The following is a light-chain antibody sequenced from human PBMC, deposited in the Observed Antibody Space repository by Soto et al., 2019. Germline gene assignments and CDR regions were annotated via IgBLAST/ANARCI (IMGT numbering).Light chain of an antibody. V-gene: IGKV1-5*01. CDR1: QSISSW. Sequence: DIQMTQSPSTLSASVGDRVTITCRASQSISSWLAWYQQKPGKAPKLMIYDASSLESGVPSRFSGSGSGTEFTLTFSSLQPDDFATYYCKQYNSYSRTFGQGTKVDIK. J-gene: IGKJ1*01. CDR3: KQYNSYSRT. CDR2: DAS.